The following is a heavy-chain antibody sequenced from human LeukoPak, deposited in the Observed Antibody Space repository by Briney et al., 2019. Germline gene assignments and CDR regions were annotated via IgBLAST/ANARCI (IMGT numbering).Heavy chain of an antibody. CDR1: GGSISSYY. Sequence: PSETLSLTCTVSGGSISSYYWSWIRQPPGKGLEWIGYIYYSGSTNYNPSLKSRVTISVDTSKNQFSLKLSSVTAADTAVYCCASVGATRTLDYWGQGTLVTVSS. V-gene: IGHV4-59*12. CDR3: ASVGATRTLDY. D-gene: IGHD1-26*01. J-gene: IGHJ4*02. CDR2: IYYSGST.